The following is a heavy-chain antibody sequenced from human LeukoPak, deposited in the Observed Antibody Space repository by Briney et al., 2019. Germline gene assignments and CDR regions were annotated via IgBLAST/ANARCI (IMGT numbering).Heavy chain of an antibody. CDR2: INPNSGAT. D-gene: IGHD3-10*01. J-gene: IGHJ4*02. CDR1: GYTFTGYH. CDR3: ARDSGMVRGTVDY. Sequence: ASVKVSCKASGYTFTGYHMHWVRQAPGQGLEWMAWINPNSGATDYAQKFQGRVTMTRDTSTSTAYMELSRLRSDDTAVYYCARDSGMVRGTVDYWGQGTLVTVSS. V-gene: IGHV1-2*02.